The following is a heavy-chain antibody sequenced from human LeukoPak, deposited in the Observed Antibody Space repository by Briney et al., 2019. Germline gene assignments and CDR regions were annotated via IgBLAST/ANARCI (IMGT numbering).Heavy chain of an antibody. Sequence: SGPALVKPTQTLTLTCTFSGFSLSTSGMRVSWIRQPPGKALEWLARIDWDDDKFYSTSLKTRLTISKDTSKNQVVLTMTNMDPVDTATYYCARSWPSWSGYYVDAFDIWGQGTMVTVSS. CDR2: IDWDDDK. CDR1: GFSLSTSGMR. J-gene: IGHJ3*02. CDR3: ARSWPSWSGYYVDAFDI. V-gene: IGHV2-70*04. D-gene: IGHD3-3*01.